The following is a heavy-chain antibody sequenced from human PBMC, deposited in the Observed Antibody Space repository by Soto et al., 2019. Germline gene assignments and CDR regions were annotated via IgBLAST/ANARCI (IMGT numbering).Heavy chain of an antibody. V-gene: IGHV1-18*01. CDR1: GYRFTSYG. CDR2: ISAYDDNT. Sequence: QAQLVQSGAEVKRPGASVKVSCRASGYRFTSYGINWVRQAPGQGLEWLGWISAYDDNTNYAQILQGRVSMTTDTSANTAYMELRSLRADDTAMYYCARGGYYDSSGSRNYYYYGMNVWGQGTTVTVSS. D-gene: IGHD3-22*01. J-gene: IGHJ6*02. CDR3: ARGGYYDSSGSRNYYYYGMNV.